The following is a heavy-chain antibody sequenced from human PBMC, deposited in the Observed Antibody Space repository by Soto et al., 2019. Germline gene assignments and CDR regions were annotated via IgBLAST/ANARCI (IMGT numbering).Heavy chain of an antibody. D-gene: IGHD6-19*01. J-gene: IGHJ6*02. V-gene: IGHV4-34*01. CDR2: INHSGST. CDR1: GGSFSGYY. CDR3: ARGSIAVARTTNWYYYYGMDV. Sequence: SETLSLTCAVYGGSFSGYYWSWIRQPPGKGLEWIGEINHSGSTNYNPSLKSRVTISVDTSKNQFSLKLSSVTAADTAVYYCARGSIAVARTTNWYYYYGMDVWGQGTTVTVSS.